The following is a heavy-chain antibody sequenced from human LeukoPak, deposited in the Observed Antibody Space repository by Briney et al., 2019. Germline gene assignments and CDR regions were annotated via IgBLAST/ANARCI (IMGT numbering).Heavy chain of an antibody. CDR2: VHSTRHT. CDR3: ARLCSGDSCSSYFDY. Sequence: SETLSLTCTVSGVSISNYYWTWIRQPPGKGLEWVGYVHSTRHTNSNPSLKSRVTISLDASKNQFSLKLTSVTAADTAVYYCARLCSGDSCSSYFDYWGQGTLVTVSS. J-gene: IGHJ4*02. CDR1: GVSISNYY. D-gene: IGHD2-15*01. V-gene: IGHV4-59*08.